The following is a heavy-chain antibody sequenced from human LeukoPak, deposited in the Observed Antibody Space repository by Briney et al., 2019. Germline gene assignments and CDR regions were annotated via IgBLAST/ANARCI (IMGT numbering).Heavy chain of an antibody. Sequence: SETLSLTCTVSGGSISSYYWSWIRQPAGKGLEWIGRIYTSGSTNYNPSLKSRGTMSVDTSKNQFSLKLSSVTAADTAVYYCARVGNYYGSGSYGIIDYWRQGTLVTVSS. D-gene: IGHD3-10*01. CDR1: GGSISSYY. CDR3: ARVGNYYGSGSYGIIDY. V-gene: IGHV4-4*07. J-gene: IGHJ4*02. CDR2: IYTSGST.